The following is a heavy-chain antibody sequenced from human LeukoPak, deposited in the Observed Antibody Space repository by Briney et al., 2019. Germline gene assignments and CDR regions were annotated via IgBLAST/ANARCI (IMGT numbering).Heavy chain of an antibody. CDR1: GFTFDDYA. V-gene: IGHV3-9*03. J-gene: IGHJ4*02. D-gene: IGHD4-23*01. CDR3: AKDRYGGNSGLLDY. Sequence: GRSLRLSCAASGFTFDDYAMQWIRQAPGKGLEWVSGISWNSGSIGYADSVKGRFTISRDNAKNSLYLQMNSLRAEDVALYYCAKDRYGGNSGLLDYWGQGALVTVSS. CDR2: ISWNSGSI.